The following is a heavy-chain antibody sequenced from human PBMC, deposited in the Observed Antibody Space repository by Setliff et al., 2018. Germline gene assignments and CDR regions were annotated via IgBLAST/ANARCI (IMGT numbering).Heavy chain of an antibody. V-gene: IGHV1-46*01. CDR3: ARDVFPYHYEGAFDI. Sequence: ASVKVSCKASGYTFTSHYMHWVRQAPGLGLEWMGTINPSSGRTSYAQKFQGRVTMTRXXXXXXXXXXXXXXXXXXXXXXXCARDVFPYHYEGAFDIWGQGTMVTVSS. J-gene: IGHJ3*02. D-gene: IGHD3-22*01. CDR1: GYTFTSHY. CDR2: INPSSGRT.